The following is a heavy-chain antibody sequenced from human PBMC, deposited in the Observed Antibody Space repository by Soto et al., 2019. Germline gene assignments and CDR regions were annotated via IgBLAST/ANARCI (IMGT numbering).Heavy chain of an antibody. CDR1: GGTFSSYA. J-gene: IGHJ6*02. CDR2: IIPIFGTA. V-gene: IGHV1-69*13. Sequence: GASVKVSCKASGGTFSSYAISWVRQAPGQGLEWMGGIIPIFGTANYAQKFQGRVTITADESTSTAYMELSSLRSEDTAVYYCAKPDDYYDSSGYYYYGLAVWGQGTTVTVSS. D-gene: IGHD3-22*01. CDR3: AKPDDYYDSSGYYYYGLAV.